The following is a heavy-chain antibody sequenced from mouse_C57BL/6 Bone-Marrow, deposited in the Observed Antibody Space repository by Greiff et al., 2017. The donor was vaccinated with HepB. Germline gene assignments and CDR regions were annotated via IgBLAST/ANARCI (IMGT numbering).Heavy chain of an antibody. Sequence: VQLQQPGAELVRPGTSVKLSCKASGYTFTSYWMHWVKQRPGQGLEWIGVIDPSDSYTNYNQKFKGKATLTVDTSSSTAYMQLSSLTSEDSAVYYCARWGDDYPFAYWGQGTLVTVSA. CDR3: ARWGDDYPFAY. CDR1: GYTFTSYW. J-gene: IGHJ3*01. V-gene: IGHV1-59*01. CDR2: IDPSDSYT. D-gene: IGHD2-4*01.